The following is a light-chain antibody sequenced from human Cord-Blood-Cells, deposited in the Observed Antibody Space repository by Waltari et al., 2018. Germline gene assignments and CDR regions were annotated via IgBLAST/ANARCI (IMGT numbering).Light chain of an antibody. CDR2: DVS. J-gene: IGLJ1*01. V-gene: IGLV2-14*01. CDR1: SSDVGGFNY. CDR3: SSYTSSSTLEV. Sequence: QSALTQPASVSGSPGQSITISCTGTSSDVGGFNYVSWYQQHPGKAPKHMIYDVSNRRSAVSNLFYGSKSGNTASLTISGLQAEDEADYYCSSYTSSSTLEVFGTGTKVTVL.